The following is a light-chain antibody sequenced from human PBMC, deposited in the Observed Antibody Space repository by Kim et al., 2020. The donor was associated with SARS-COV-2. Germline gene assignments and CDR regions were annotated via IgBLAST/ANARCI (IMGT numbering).Light chain of an antibody. CDR3: ATWDDSLDDWM. CDR2: TDA. V-gene: IGLV1-44*01. Sequence: QSVLTQPPSASGTPGQRVTISCSGSISNIGSNSVNWYQQFPGTAPQLLIDTDARRPSGVSDRVSCSKSGTSASLAISALRSEDEADYYCATWDDSLDDWMFGGGTQLTVL. J-gene: IGLJ3*02. CDR1: ISNIGSNS.